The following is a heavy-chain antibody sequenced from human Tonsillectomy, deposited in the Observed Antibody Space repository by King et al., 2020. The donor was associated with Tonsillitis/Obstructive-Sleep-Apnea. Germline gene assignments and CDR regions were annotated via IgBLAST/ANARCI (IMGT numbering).Heavy chain of an antibody. CDR3: ARGAYYYDSSGNFDY. J-gene: IGHJ4*02. CDR2: IYYSGST. V-gene: IGHV4-59*08. CDR1: GGSISSYY. Sequence: QLQESGPGLVKPSETLSLTCTVSGGSISSYYWSWIRQPPGKGLEWIWYIYYSGSTNYNPSLKSRVTISVDPSKHQFSLKLRSCTAADTAVYYCARGAYYYDSSGNFDYWGQGTLVTVSS. D-gene: IGHD3-22*01.